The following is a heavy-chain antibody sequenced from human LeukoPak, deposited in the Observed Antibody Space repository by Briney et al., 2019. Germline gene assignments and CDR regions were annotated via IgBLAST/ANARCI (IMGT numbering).Heavy chain of an antibody. V-gene: IGHV1-69*13. Sequence: SVKVSCKASGGIFTNYVITWVRQAPGQGLEWMGGIIPIFGTANYAQKFQGRVTITADESTSTAYMELSSLRSEDTAVYYCAREGAMATILFDYWGQGTLVTVSS. D-gene: IGHD5-24*01. CDR3: AREGAMATILFDY. J-gene: IGHJ4*02. CDR1: GGIFTNYV. CDR2: IIPIFGTA.